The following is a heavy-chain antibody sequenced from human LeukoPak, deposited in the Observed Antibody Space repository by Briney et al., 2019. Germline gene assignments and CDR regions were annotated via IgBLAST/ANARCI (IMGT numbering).Heavy chain of an antibody. CDR1: GFTFSSYA. V-gene: IGHV3-23*01. CDR2: ISGSGDRT. Sequence: PGGCLRLSCAASGFTFSSYAMSWVRQAPGKGLEWVSAISGSGDRTYYADSVKGRFTISRDNSKNTLYLQMNSLRAEDTAVYYCAKDPPGAVALYWGQGTLVTVSS. CDR3: AKDPPGAVALY. D-gene: IGHD6-19*01. J-gene: IGHJ4*02.